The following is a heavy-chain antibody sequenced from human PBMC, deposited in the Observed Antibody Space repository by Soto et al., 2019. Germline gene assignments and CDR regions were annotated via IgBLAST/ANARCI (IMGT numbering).Heavy chain of an antibody. J-gene: IGHJ6*02. D-gene: IGHD2-2*01. CDR3: ARGRADSAGSSFGRRMDV. CDR1: GEAVGSGQSY. CDR2: ISGTGAM. V-gene: IGHV4-61*01. Sequence: QVQLQESGPGLVKPSETLSLLCVVSGEAVGSGQSYWNWVRQAPGKGLEGIGQISGTGAMKTSPPLKGRVTMSVAPSKTQCSLALTSVTAADSAAYFGARGRADSAGSSFGRRMDVWGQGTTVTVAS.